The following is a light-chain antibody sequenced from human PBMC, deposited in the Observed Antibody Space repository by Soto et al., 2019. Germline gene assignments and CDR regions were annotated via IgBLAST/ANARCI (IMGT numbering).Light chain of an antibody. J-gene: IGLJ1*01. CDR3: QSYDSRLDYV. V-gene: IGLV1-40*01. CDR1: SSNIGAGYD. CDR2: GNS. Sequence: QSVLTQPPSVSGAPGQRVTISCTGSSSNIGAGYDVHWYQQLPGTAPKLLIYGNSNRPSGVPDRFSGSKSGTSASLAITGLQAEDEADYYCQSYDSRLDYVFGTGTKLTVL.